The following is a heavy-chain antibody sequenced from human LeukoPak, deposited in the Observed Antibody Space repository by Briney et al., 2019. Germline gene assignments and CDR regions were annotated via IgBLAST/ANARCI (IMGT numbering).Heavy chain of an antibody. CDR2: INHSGST. D-gene: IGHD3-10*01. V-gene: IGHV4-34*01. CDR1: DGSFSGYY. Sequence: SETLSLTCAVYDGSFSGYYWSWIRQPPGKGLEWIGEINHSGSTNYNPSLKSRVTISVDTSKNQFSLKLSSVTAADTAVYYCARGGGRYYGSGSYAVLSGYYYYYMDVWGKGTTVTVSS. J-gene: IGHJ6*03. CDR3: ARGGGRYYGSGSYAVLSGYYYYYMDV.